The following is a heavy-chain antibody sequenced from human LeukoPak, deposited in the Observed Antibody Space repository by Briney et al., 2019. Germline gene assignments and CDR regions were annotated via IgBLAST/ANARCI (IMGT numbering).Heavy chain of an antibody. CDR1: GYTFTSYG. J-gene: IGHJ4*02. CDR2: ISAYNGNT. CDR3: ARVRAYCTSTSCHDF. D-gene: IGHD2-2*01. Sequence: GASVKVSCRASGYTFTSYGISWVRQAPGQGLEWMGWISAYNGNTNYAQKLQGRVTMTTDTSTSTAYMEPRSLRSDDTAVYYCARVRAYCTSTSCHDFWGQGTLVTVSS. V-gene: IGHV1-18*01.